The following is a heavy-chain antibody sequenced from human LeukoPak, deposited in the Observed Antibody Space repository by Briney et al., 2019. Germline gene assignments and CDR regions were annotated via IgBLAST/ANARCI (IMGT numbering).Heavy chain of an antibody. J-gene: IGHJ4*02. D-gene: IGHD1-20*01. CDR3: ARGARLDHNWRLGSQGDY. Sequence: ASVKVSCKASGYTFTSYDINWVRQATGQGLEWMGWINPNSGNTGYAQKFQGRVTMTRNTSISTAYMELSSLRSEDTAVYYCARGARLDHNWRLGSQGDYWGQGTLVTVSS. V-gene: IGHV1-8*01. CDR1: GYTFTSYD. CDR2: INPNSGNT.